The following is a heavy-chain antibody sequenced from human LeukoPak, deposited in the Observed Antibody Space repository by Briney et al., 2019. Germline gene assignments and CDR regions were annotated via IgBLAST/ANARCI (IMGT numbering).Heavy chain of an antibody. J-gene: IGHJ4*02. CDR1: GFSFSDYY. D-gene: IGHD2-15*01. CDR3: AREGGSSQYLDY. CDR2: ISSSGTTI. Sequence: GGSLRLSCAASGFSFSDYYMSWIRQAPGKGLEWVSYISSSGTTIDYADSVKGRFTISGDNAKNSLYLQMNSLRAEDTAVYYCAREGGSSQYLDYWGQGTLVTVSS. V-gene: IGHV3-11*01.